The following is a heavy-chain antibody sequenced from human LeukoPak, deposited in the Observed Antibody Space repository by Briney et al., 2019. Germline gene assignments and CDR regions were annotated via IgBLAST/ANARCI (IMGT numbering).Heavy chain of an antibody. J-gene: IGHJ5*02. D-gene: IGHD3-10*01. CDR1: GGTFSSYA. CDR2: IIPIFGTA. CDR3: ARGYHRYYSGSGRWYNWFDP. V-gene: IGHV1-69*13. Sequence: ASVKVSCKASGGTFSSYAISWVRQAPGQGLEWMGGIIPIFGTANYAQKFQGRVTITADESTSTAHMELSSLRSEDTAVYYCARGYHRYYSGSGRWYNWFDPWGQGTLVTVSS.